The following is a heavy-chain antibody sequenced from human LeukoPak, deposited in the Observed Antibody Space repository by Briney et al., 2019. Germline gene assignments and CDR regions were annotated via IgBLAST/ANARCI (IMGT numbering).Heavy chain of an antibody. D-gene: IGHD2-2*01. CDR3: ARGGIVVVPTSYSNLDY. CDR2: INPSGGST. CDR1: GYTFTSYY. J-gene: IGHJ4*02. Sequence: ASVKVSCKASGYTFTSYYMHWVRQAPGQGLEWMGIINPSGGSTSYAQKFQGRVTMTRDMSTSTAYMELSSLRSEDTAVYYCARGGIVVVPTSYSNLDYWGQGTLVTVSS. V-gene: IGHV1-46*01.